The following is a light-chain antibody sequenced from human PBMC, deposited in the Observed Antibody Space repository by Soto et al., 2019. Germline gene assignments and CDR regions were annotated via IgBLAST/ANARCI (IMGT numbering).Light chain of an antibody. CDR2: GNS. CDR1: SSNIVAGYD. CDR3: QSYDNSLSGWV. V-gene: IGLV1-40*01. J-gene: IGLJ3*02. Sequence: QSVLTQPPSVSGAPGQRVTISCTGSSSNIVAGYDVHWYQQLPGTAPKLLIYGNSNRPSGVPDRFSGSKSGTSASLAITGLQAEDEAEYYCQSYDNSLSGWVFGGGTKLTVL.